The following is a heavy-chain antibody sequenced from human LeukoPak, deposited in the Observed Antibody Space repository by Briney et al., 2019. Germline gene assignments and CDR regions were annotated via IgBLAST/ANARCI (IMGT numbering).Heavy chain of an antibody. J-gene: IGHJ4*02. D-gene: IGHD6-13*01. Sequence: GGSLRLSCAASGLTFCRHWMTWVREAPGKGREWLANMNQDGSENYYVDAVKGRFTMSRHNAKNSLSLQMNSLRAEDTAVYYCARGGSDSSWYWVDWGQGTLVTVSS. V-gene: IGHV3-7*01. CDR3: ARGGSDSSWYWVD. CDR1: GLTFCRHW. CDR2: MNQDGSEN.